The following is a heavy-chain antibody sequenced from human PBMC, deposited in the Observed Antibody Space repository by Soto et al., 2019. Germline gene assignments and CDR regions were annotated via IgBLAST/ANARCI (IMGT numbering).Heavy chain of an antibody. D-gene: IGHD6-6*01. J-gene: IGHJ6*02. CDR1: GGSISSGGYY. CDR2: IYYSGST. V-gene: IGHV4-31*03. CDR3: ARAAIAARQPPYYYYYGMDV. Sequence: SETLSLTCTVSGGSISSGGYYWSWIRQHPGKGLEWIGYIYYSGSTYYNPSLKSRVTISVDTSKNQFSLKLSSVTAADTAVYYCARAAIAARQPPYYYYYGMDVWGQGTTVTVSS.